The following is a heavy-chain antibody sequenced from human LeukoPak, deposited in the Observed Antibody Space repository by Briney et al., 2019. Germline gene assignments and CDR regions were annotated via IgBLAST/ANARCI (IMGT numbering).Heavy chain of an antibody. V-gene: IGHV4-34*01. CDR2: INHSGNT. CDR1: GGSFSGYY. CDR3: ARFPPYGEMATMGRDY. D-gene: IGHD5-24*01. J-gene: IGHJ4*02. Sequence: PSETLSLTCAVYGGSFSGYYWSWIRQPPGKGREWIGEINHSGNTNYNPSLKSRVTISVDTSKNQFSLKLSSVTAADTAAYYCARFPPYGEMATMGRDYWGQGTLVTVSS.